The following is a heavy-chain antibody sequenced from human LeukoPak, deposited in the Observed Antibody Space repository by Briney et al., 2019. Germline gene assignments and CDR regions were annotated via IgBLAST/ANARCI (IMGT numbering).Heavy chain of an antibody. D-gene: IGHD1-26*01. CDR1: GFTFSSYW. V-gene: IGHV3-23*01. Sequence: GGSLRLSCAASGFTFSSYWMHWVRQAPGKGLEWVSAISSGGGSTYYAGSVKGRFTISRDNSKNTLYLQMNSLRAEDTAVYYCAKDRVSGSYSYYFDYWGQGTLVTVSS. CDR3: AKDRVSGSYSYYFDY. CDR2: ISSGGGST. J-gene: IGHJ4*02.